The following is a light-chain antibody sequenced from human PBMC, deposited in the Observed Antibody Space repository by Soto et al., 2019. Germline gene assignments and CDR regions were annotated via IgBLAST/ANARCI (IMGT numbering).Light chain of an antibody. J-gene: IGLJ1*01. Sequence: QSVLTQPASVSGSPGQSITISCTGTSSDVGGYNYVSWYQQHPGKAPKFIIYDVSNRPSGVSNRFSGSKSGNTASLTISGLQAEDEADYYCSSYTSSSTSRVFGTGTKVTVL. V-gene: IGLV2-14*01. CDR2: DVS. CDR1: SSDVGGYNY. CDR3: SSYTSSSTSRV.